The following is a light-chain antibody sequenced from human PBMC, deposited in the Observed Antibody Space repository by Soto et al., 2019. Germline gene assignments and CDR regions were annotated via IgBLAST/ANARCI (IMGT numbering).Light chain of an antibody. CDR2: EVT. CDR3: SSYTRSRTYV. CDR1: SSDVGAYNY. J-gene: IGLJ1*01. V-gene: IGLV2-14*01. Sequence: QSVLTQPASVSGSPGQSITISCTGTSSDVGAYNYVSWFQQHPGKAPKLLIYEVTNRSSGVSYRFSGSKSGSTASLTISGLQAEDEADYYCSSYTRSRTYVFGTGTKVTVL.